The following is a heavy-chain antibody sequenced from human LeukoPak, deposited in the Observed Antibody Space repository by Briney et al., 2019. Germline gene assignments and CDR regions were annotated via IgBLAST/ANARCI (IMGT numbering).Heavy chain of an antibody. Sequence: KPSETLSLTCTVSGGSISSSTYYWGWIRQPPGKGLERIGTIYYSGSTNYNPSLKSRVTMSVDTSKNQFSLKLSSVTAADTAVYYCARAISYGYNYYYGMDVWGQGTTVTVSS. CDR1: GGSISSSTYY. CDR3: ARAISYGYNYYYGMDV. J-gene: IGHJ6*02. D-gene: IGHD5-18*01. CDR2: IYYSGST. V-gene: IGHV4-39*07.